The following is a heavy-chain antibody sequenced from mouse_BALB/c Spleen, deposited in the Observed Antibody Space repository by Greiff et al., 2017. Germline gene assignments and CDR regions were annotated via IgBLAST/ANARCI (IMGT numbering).Heavy chain of an antibody. Sequence: EVKLVESGGGLVKPGGSLKLSCAASGFTFSSYAMSWVRQSPEKRLEWVATISSGGSYTYYPDSVKGRFTISRDNAKNTLYLQMSSLKSEDTAMYYCARHGYDYDEGWFAYWGQGTLVTVSA. CDR1: GFTFSSYA. CDR2: ISSGGSYT. D-gene: IGHD2-4*01. CDR3: ARHGYDYDEGWFAY. V-gene: IGHV5-6*03. J-gene: IGHJ3*01.